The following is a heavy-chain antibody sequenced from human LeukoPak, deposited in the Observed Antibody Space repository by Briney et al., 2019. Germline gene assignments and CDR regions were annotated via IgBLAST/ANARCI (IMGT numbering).Heavy chain of an antibody. D-gene: IGHD3-22*01. J-gene: IGHJ4*02. Sequence: GGTLRLSCAASGFTFSSYSMNWVRQAPGKGLEWVSYLSSSSSSIYYADSVKGRFTISRDNAKNSLYLQMNSLRAEDTAVYYCARQNGAGYYYYFDSWGQGTLVTVSS. CDR2: LSSSSSSI. CDR3: ARQNGAGYYYYFDS. V-gene: IGHV3-48*01. CDR1: GFTFSSYS.